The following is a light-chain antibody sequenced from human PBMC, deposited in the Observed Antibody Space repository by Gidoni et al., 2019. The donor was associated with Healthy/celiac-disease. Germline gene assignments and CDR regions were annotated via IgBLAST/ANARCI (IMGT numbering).Light chain of an antibody. CDR3: QQYGSSPRLT. CDR2: GAS. J-gene: IGKJ4*01. Sequence: EIVLTQSPGTLSLSPGERATLSCRASQSVSRSYLAWYQQQPGQAPRLLLYGASSRATGIPDRFSGSGSGTDFTLTISRLEPEDFAVYYCQQYGSSPRLTFGGGTKVEIK. CDR1: QSVSRSY. V-gene: IGKV3-20*01.